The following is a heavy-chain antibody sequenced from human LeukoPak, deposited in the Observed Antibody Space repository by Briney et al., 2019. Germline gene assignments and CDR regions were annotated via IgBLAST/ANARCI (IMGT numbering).Heavy chain of an antibody. V-gene: IGHV3-21*01. Sequence: WGSLRLSCAASGFTFSNYGMNWVRQAPGKGLEWVSFTDTSGNYIYYGDSVKGRFTISRDDAKNLVFLQMNGLRAEDTAVYYCARGRSITLLRGVAMSDGFDIWLEGA. CDR3: ARGRSITLLRGVAMSDGFDI. J-gene: IGHJ3*02. CDR2: TDTSGNYI. CDR1: GFTFSNYG. D-gene: IGHD3-10*01.